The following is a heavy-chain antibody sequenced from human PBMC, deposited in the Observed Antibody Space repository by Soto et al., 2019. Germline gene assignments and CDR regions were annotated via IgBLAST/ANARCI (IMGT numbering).Heavy chain of an antibody. D-gene: IGHD3-22*01. V-gene: IGHV4-59*01. CDR2: IYYSGST. CDR3: ASTTLYYYDSSGYYYSWFDP. J-gene: IGHJ5*02. CDR1: GGSISSYY. Sequence: SETLSLTCTVPGGSISSYYWSWIRQPPGKGLEWIGYIYYSGSTNYNPSLKSRVTISVDTSKNQFSLKLSSVTAADTAVYYCASTTLYYYDSSGYYYSWFDPWGQGTLVTVSS.